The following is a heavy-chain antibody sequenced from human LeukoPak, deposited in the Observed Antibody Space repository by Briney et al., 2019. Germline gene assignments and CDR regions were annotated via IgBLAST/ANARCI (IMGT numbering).Heavy chain of an antibody. V-gene: IGHV4-39*01. Sequence: SETLSLTCTVSGGSISSSSYYWGWIRQPPGKGLEWIGSIYYSGSTYYNPSLKSRVTISVDTSKNQFSLKLSSVTAADTAVYYCARHTKVRVRFLEWTNWFDPWGQGTLVTVSS. J-gene: IGHJ5*02. CDR1: GGSISSSSYY. CDR3: ARHTKVRVRFLEWTNWFDP. D-gene: IGHD3-3*01. CDR2: IYYSGST.